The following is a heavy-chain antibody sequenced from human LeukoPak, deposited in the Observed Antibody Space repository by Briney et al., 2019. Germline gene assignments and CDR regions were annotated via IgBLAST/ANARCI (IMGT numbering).Heavy chain of an antibody. V-gene: IGHV3-23*01. J-gene: IGHJ6*04. CDR1: GFTFSSYA. CDR2: ISGSGGST. Sequence: GGSLRLSCAASGFTFSSYAMSWVRQAPGKGLEWVSAISGSGGSTYYADSVKGRFTISRDNSKNTLYLQMNSLRAEDTAVYYCAREYYYGSGRAYYYGMGVWGKGTTVTVSS. D-gene: IGHD3-10*01. CDR3: AREYYYGSGRAYYYGMGV.